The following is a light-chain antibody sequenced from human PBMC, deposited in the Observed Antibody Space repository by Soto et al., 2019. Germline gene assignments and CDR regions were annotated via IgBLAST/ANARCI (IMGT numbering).Light chain of an antibody. Sequence: DIQMTQSPTSLSASVGDRVTITCRASQDIRNFVAWYQQKPGKAPKLLIYAASTWQSGVPARFSGSGSGTDFTLHINRLQPEDVATYSCQKYSSVPVFGPGTKVEIK. V-gene: IGKV1-27*01. CDR2: AAS. J-gene: IGKJ3*01. CDR1: QDIRNF. CDR3: QKYSSVPV.